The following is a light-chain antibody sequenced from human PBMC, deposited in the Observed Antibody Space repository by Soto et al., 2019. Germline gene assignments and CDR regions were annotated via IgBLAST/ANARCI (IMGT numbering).Light chain of an antibody. CDR2: GAS. CDR3: QQYNSLPLT. Sequence: EIVMTQSPATLSMSPGERATLSCRASQSISTKVAWYQQKPGQAPRLLIYGASTRATGVPARFSGSGSGTEFTLSISSLQSEHFAVYYWQQYNSLPLTFGGGTKVEI. CDR1: QSISTK. J-gene: IGKJ4*01. V-gene: IGKV3-15*01.